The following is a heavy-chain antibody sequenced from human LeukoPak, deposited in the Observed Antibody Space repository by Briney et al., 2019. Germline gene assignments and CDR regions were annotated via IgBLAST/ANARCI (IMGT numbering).Heavy chain of an antibody. Sequence: QLGGSLRLSCAASGFTFSNYAMSWVRQAPGKGLEGVSGISGSGGSTYYADSVKGRFTISRDNSKNTLYLQMNSLTDEDTAVYYCAKKWGVGTTTLDYFDYWGQGTLVTVSS. CDR2: ISGSGGST. CDR3: AKKWGVGTTTLDYFDY. CDR1: GFTFSNYA. J-gene: IGHJ4*02. V-gene: IGHV3-23*01. D-gene: IGHD1-26*01.